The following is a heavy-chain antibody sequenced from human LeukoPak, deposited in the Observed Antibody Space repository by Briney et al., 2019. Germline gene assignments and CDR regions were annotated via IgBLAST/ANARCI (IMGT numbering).Heavy chain of an antibody. CDR1: GYTFTSYG. V-gene: IGHV1-18*01. J-gene: IGHJ6*03. Sequence: ASVKVSCKASGYTFTSYGFSWVRQAPGQGLEWMGWISAYNGYTYNSQKLQGRVTMTTVTSTTTAYMELRSLKSDDTAVYYCARVNMVGPILEDYYFYMDVWGKGTAVTVSS. D-gene: IGHD1-26*01. CDR2: ISAYNGYT. CDR3: ARVNMVGPILEDYYFYMDV.